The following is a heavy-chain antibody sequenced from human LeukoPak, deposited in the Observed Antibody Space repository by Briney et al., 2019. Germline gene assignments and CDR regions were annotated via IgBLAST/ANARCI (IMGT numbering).Heavy chain of an antibody. CDR3: ATGDPTETYDYVWGSYRYTDVLTA. Sequence: ASVKVSCKVSGYTLTELSMHWVRQAPGKGLEWMGGFDPEDGETIYAQKFQGRVTMTEDTSTDTAYMELSSLRSEDTAVYYCATGDPTETYDYVWGSYRYTDVLTAWGQGTLVTVSS. CDR1: GYTLTELS. D-gene: IGHD3-16*02. CDR2: FDPEDGET. V-gene: IGHV1-24*01. J-gene: IGHJ5*02.